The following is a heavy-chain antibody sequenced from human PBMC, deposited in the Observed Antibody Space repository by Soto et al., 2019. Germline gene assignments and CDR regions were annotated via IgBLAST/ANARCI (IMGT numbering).Heavy chain of an antibody. V-gene: IGHV3-13*04. D-gene: IGHD2-15*01. J-gene: IGHJ4*02. CDR1: GFTFSKFD. CDR2: IGISGDT. CDR3: ARGQEVGAHFFDS. Sequence: GGSLRLSCEASGFTFSKFDIHWVRQPTGKGLEWVSTIGISGDTYYAVSVKGRFTISRDNAKNSLSLQMNSLRAGDTALYFCARGQEVGAHFFDSWGQGTQVTVSS.